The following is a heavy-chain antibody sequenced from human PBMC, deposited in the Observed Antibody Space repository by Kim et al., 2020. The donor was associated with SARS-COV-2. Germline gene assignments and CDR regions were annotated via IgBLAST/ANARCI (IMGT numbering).Heavy chain of an antibody. V-gene: IGHV5-51*01. D-gene: IGHD3-10*02. CDR1: GYSFTSYW. CDR3: ARRMLGSYWYFDL. J-gene: IGHJ2*01. Sequence: GESLKISCKGSGYSFTSYWIGWVRQMPGKGLEWMGIIYPGDSDTRYSPSFQGQVTISADKSISTAYLQWRSLKASDTGMYYCARRMLGSYWYFDLWGRGTLVTVSS. CDR2: IYPGDSDT.